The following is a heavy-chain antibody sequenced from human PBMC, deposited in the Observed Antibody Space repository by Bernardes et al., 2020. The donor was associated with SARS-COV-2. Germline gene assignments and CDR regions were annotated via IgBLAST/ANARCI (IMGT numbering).Heavy chain of an antibody. V-gene: IGHV3-21*01. CDR3: ARKNAVGSGGDAFDI. CDR2: ISLSTTYI. D-gene: IGHD1-26*01. J-gene: IGHJ3*02. Sequence: SLSLSCAASGFGFHNYNMNWVRQAPGKGLEWVSSISLSTTYIYYADSVRGRFTVSRDNAKNSLFLQMNSLRVEDTAVYYCARKNAVGSGGDAFDIWGQGTMVTVSS. CDR1: GFGFHNYN.